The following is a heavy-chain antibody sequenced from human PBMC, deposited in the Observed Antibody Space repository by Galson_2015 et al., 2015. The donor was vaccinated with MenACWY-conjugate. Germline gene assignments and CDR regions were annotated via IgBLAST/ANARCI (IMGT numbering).Heavy chain of an antibody. J-gene: IGHJ6*02. D-gene: IGHD6-6*01. CDR3: ARAPSIAAHSYGMDV. CDR1: GYSFTSSW. V-gene: IGHV5-10-1*01. Sequence: QSAAEVKKPGESLRISCKGSGYSFTSSWLSWVRQMPGKGLAWMGRIDPSDSYTNYSPSFQGHVTISADKSISTAYLQWSSLKASNTAMYYCARAPSIAAHSYGMDVWGQGTTVTVSS. CDR2: IDPSDSYT.